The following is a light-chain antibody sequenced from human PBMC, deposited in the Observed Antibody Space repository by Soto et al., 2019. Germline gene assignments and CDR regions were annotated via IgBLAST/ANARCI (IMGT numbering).Light chain of an antibody. J-gene: IGKJ5*01. CDR2: WSS. CDR3: QQFYNIRLT. Sequence: IVMTPSPDSLAVSLGETTTITCKSSQSVLSSSNTWNYLAWFQQKPGPPPKALIYWSSTRESGVPDRIRGRGSGTDFTRTIRSLQAEGGAVDYCQQFYNIRLTFGQGTRQEI. V-gene: IGKV4-1*01. CDR1: QSVLSSSNTWNY.